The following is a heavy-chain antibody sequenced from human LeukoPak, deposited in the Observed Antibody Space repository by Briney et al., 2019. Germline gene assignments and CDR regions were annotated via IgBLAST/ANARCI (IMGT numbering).Heavy chain of an antibody. CDR1: GFTFSSYS. CDR3: ARDTAYDSSGDDAFDI. D-gene: IGHD3-22*01. Sequence: PGGSLRLSCAASGFTFSSYSMSWVRQAPGKGLEWVSSISSSSSYIYYADSVKGRFTISRDNAKNSLYLQMNSLRAEDTAVYYCARDTAYDSSGDDAFDIWGQGTMVTVSS. V-gene: IGHV3-21*01. J-gene: IGHJ3*02. CDR2: ISSSSSYI.